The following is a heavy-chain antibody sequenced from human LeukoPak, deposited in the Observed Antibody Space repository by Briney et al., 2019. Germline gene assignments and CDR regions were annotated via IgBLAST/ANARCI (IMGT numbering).Heavy chain of an antibody. CDR1: GFTFSSYA. V-gene: IGHV3-23*01. D-gene: IGHD2-15*01. Sequence: PGGSLRLSCAVSGFTFSSYAMSWVRQAPGMGPEWVSAITFSGSSTNYADSVKGRFTISRDNSKNTLYLQMNSLRVEDTAFYYCAKVKGWWPPTSADYWGQGTLVTVSS. CDR2: ITFSGSST. CDR3: AKVKGWWPPTSADY. J-gene: IGHJ4*02.